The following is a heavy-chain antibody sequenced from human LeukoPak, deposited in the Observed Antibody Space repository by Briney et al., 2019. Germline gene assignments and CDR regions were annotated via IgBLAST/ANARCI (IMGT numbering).Heavy chain of an antibody. CDR3: ARGIGSTVFFDH. CDR1: GITVSSNY. D-gene: IGHD4-17*01. CDR2: MYSGGNT. V-gene: IGHV3-53*01. Sequence: PGGSRRLSCAASGITVSSNYMSWVRQAPGKGLEWVSVMYSGGNTYYADSVKGRFTISRDKSKNTLYLQMNSLRAEDTAVYYCARGIGSTVFFDHWGQGTLVTVSS. J-gene: IGHJ4*02.